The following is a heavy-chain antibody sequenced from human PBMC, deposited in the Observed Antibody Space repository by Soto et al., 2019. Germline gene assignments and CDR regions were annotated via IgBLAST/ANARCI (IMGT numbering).Heavy chain of an antibody. Sequence: ASVKVSCKASGYTFTGYYMHWVRQAPGQGLEWMGWINPNSGGTNYAQKFQGWVTMTRDTSISTAYMELSRLRSDDTAVYYCARVRTQQLASDAFDSWGQGTMVTVSS. V-gene: IGHV1-2*04. D-gene: IGHD6-13*01. CDR2: INPNSGGT. J-gene: IGHJ3*02. CDR3: ARVRTQQLASDAFDS. CDR1: GYTFTGYY.